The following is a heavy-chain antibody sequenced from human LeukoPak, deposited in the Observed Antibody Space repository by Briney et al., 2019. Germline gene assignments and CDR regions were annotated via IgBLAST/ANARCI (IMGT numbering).Heavy chain of an antibody. V-gene: IGHV3-30*04. J-gene: IGHJ3*02. Sequence: GGSLRLSCAASGFTFSSYAMHWVRQAPGKGLEWVAVISYDGSNKYYADSVKGRFTISRDNSKNTLYLQMNSLRAEDTAVCYCARCRDIVVSNDAFDIWGQGTMVTVSS. CDR1: GFTFSSYA. D-gene: IGHD2-15*01. CDR2: ISYDGSNK. CDR3: ARCRDIVVSNDAFDI.